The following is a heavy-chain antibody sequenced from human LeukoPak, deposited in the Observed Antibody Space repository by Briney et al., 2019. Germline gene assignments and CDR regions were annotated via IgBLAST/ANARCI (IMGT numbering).Heavy chain of an antibody. V-gene: IGHV1-8*03. CDR3: ARGRKLVVVPAAPRKEYYYYMDV. D-gene: IGHD2-2*01. Sequence: ASVKVSCKASGYTFTSYDINWVRQATGQGLEWMGWMNPNSGNTGYAQKFQGRVTITGNTSISTAYMELSSLRSEDTAVYYCARGRKLVVVPAAPRKEYYYYMDVWGKGTTVTVSS. J-gene: IGHJ6*03. CDR2: MNPNSGNT. CDR1: GYTFTSYD.